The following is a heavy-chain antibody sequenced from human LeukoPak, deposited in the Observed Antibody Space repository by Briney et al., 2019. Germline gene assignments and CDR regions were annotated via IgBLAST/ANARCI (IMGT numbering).Heavy chain of an antibody. CDR1: GGSISSGDSY. Sequence: SETLSLTCTVSGGSISSGDSYRSWIRQPPGKGLEWIGYIYFSGSTDYNPSLKSRVTISVDTSSNQFSLKLSSVTAADTVVYYCARALGDYFDYWGQGTLVTVSS. V-gene: IGHV4-30-4*01. CDR3: ARALGDYFDY. J-gene: IGHJ4*02. CDR2: IYFSGST.